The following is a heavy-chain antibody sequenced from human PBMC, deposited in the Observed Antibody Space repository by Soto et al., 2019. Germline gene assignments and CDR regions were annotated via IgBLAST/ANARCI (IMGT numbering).Heavy chain of an antibody. CDR3: ARADTVTIHCDGMAV. Sequence: GESLKISCKTSGYSFTSYWIGWVRQMPGKGLEWLGIMNPGDSDIRYNPSFEGQVTFSADKSISTAYLQWSSLKATDTAIYYCARADTVTIHCDGMAVWSQGTTVTVSS. V-gene: IGHV5-51*01. J-gene: IGHJ6*02. D-gene: IGHD4-4*01. CDR1: GYSFTSYW. CDR2: MNPGDSDI.